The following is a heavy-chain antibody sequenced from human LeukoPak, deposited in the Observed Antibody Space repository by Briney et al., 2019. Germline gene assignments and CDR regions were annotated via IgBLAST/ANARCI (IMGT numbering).Heavy chain of an antibody. D-gene: IGHD5-18*01. Sequence: GGSLRLSCAASGFAFSSYGMHWVRQAPGKGLEWVAFIRYDGNNKYYADSVKGRFTISRDNSKNTLYLQMNSLRAEDTALYYCARQADTAMLIWSFTDYWGQGTLVTVSS. J-gene: IGHJ4*02. V-gene: IGHV3-30*02. CDR3: ARQADTAMLIWSFTDY. CDR1: GFAFSSYG. CDR2: IRYDGNNK.